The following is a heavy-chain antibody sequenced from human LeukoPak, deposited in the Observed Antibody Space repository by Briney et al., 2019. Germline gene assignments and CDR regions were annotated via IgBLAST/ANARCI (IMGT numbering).Heavy chain of an antibody. CDR3: AKSIRWKGFDS. V-gene: IGHV3-23*01. CDR1: GFTFSSYG. D-gene: IGHD4-23*01. J-gene: IGHJ4*02. Sequence: GSLRLSCAASGFTFSSYGMTWVRQAPGKGLEWVSGVSGSGGNTYYADSVTGRSTISRDNSKNTMYLQMNSLRVEDTAVYYCAKSIRWKGFDSWGQGALVAVSS. CDR2: VSGSGGNT.